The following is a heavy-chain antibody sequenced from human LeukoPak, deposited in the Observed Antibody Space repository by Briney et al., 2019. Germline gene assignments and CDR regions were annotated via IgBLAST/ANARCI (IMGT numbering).Heavy chain of an antibody. CDR3: ARMRISGWYRHFDY. D-gene: IGHD6-19*01. V-gene: IGHV4-34*01. CDR1: GGSFSGYY. J-gene: IGHJ4*02. Sequence: SETLSLTCAVYGGSFSGYYWSWIRQPPGKGLERIGEINHSGSTNYNPSLKSRVTISVDTSKNQFSLKLSSVTAADTAVYYCARMRISGWYRHFDYWGQGALVTVSS. CDR2: INHSGST.